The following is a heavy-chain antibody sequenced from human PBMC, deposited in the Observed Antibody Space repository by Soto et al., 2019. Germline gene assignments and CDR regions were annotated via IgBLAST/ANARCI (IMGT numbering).Heavy chain of an antibody. V-gene: IGHV1-18*01. CDR3: ARVYYGSGSYGWFDL. CDR2: ISGDSSDT. D-gene: IGHD3-10*01. CDR1: GYTFTSYD. Sequence: QVQLVQSGAEVKKPGASVKVSCKASGYTFTSYDINWVRQAPGQGLEWMGWISGDSSDTNYVQKFQGRVTVTTDTSTSTVNMELRGLRSDDTAVYYCARVYYGSGSYGWFDLWGQGTLVTVSS. J-gene: IGHJ5*02.